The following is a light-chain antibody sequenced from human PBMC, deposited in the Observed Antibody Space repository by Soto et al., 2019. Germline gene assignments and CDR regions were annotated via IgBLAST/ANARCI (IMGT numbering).Light chain of an antibody. Sequence: EIVLTQSPATLSLSPGERATLSCRASQSVSSYLAWYQQRPGQAPRLLIYDASNRATGIPARFSGSGSGTDFTLTNSSLEPEDFAGYYWQQRTNWRTFGGGTKVEIK. CDR1: QSVSSY. V-gene: IGKV3-11*01. CDR3: QQRTNWRT. J-gene: IGKJ4*01. CDR2: DAS.